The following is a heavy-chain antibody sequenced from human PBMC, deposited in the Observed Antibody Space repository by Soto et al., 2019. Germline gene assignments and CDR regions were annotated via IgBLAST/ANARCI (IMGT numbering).Heavy chain of an antibody. Sequence: SVKVSCKASGGTFSSYAISWVRQAPGQGLEWMGGIIPIFGTANYAQKFQGRVTITADKSTSTAYMELSSLRSEDTAVYYCAREGSGSYYYYYGMDVWGQGTTVTVS. V-gene: IGHV1-69*06. CDR2: IIPIFGTA. J-gene: IGHJ6*02. CDR3: AREGSGSYYYYYGMDV. CDR1: GGTFSSYA. D-gene: IGHD1-26*01.